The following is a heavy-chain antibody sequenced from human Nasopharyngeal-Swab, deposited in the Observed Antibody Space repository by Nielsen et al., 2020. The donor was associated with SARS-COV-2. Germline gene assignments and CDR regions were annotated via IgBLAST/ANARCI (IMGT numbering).Heavy chain of an antibody. CDR3: ARHVGSGWYGVDY. D-gene: IGHD6-19*01. CDR1: GYSFTSYW. J-gene: IGHJ4*02. CDR2: IYPGDSDT. V-gene: IGHV5-51*01. Sequence: KVSCKGSGYSFTSYWIGWVRQMPGKGLEWMGIIYPGDSDTRYSPSFQGPVTISADKSISTAYLQWSSLKASDTAMYYCARHVGSGWYGVDYWGQGTLVTVSS.